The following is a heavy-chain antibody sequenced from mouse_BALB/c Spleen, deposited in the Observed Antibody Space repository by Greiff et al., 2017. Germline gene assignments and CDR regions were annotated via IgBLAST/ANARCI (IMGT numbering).Heavy chain of an antibody. D-gene: IGHD2-3*01. CDR2: ISSGSSTI. J-gene: IGHJ3*01. V-gene: IGHV5-17*02. Sequence: EVQLVESGGGLVQPGGSRKLSCAASGFTFSSFGMHWVRQAPEKGLEWVAYISSGSSTIYYADTVKGRFTISRDNPKNTLFLQMTSLRSEDTAMYYCASYDGYYGFAYWGQGTLVTVSA. CDR3: ASYDGYYGFAY. CDR1: GFTFSSFG.